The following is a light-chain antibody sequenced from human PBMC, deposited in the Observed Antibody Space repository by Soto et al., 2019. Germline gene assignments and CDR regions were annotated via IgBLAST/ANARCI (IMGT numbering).Light chain of an antibody. CDR1: QSVSSNF. CDR2: GAS. CDR3: QQRSNWPWT. V-gene: IGKV3D-20*02. Sequence: EIVLTQSPGTLSLSPGERTTLSCRASQSVSSNFLDWYQQKPGQAPRLLIYGASSRATGIPDRFSGSGSGTDFTLTISRQEPEDFAVYYCQQRSNWPWTFGQGTKVEIK. J-gene: IGKJ1*01.